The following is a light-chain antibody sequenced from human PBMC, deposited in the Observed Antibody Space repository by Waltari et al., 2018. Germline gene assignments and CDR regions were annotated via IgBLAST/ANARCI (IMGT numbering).Light chain of an antibody. CDR2: DVN. V-gene: IGLV2-14*01. CDR3: GSYTSSTTPYV. J-gene: IGLJ1*01. Sequence: QSALTQPASVSGSPGQSITISCTGTSSDVGGYNYVTWYQQHPGKAPKVMIYDVNNRPSGVSNRFSGSKSVNTASLTISGLQAEDEADYYCGSYTSSTTPYVFGTGTKVTVL. CDR1: SSDVGGYNY.